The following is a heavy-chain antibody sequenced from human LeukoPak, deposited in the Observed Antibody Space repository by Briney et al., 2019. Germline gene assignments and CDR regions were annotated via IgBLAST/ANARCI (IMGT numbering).Heavy chain of an antibody. CDR1: GFTFSSYA. V-gene: IGHV3-30*04. D-gene: IGHD5-18*01. CDR3: ARDLAAMVSPLDY. Sequence: GGSLRLSCAASGFTFSSYAMHWVRQAPGKGLEWVAVISYDGSNKYYADSVKGRFTISRDNSKNTLYLQMNSLRAEDTAVYYCARDLAAMVSPLDYWGQGTLVIVSS. J-gene: IGHJ4*02. CDR2: ISYDGSNK.